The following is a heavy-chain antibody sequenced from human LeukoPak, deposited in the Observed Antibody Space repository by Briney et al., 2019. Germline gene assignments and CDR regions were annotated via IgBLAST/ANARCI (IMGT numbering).Heavy chain of an antibody. V-gene: IGHV4-59*01. CDR2: IFYSGST. Sequence: SETLSLTCTVSGGSISSYYWTWIRHPPGKGLEWIGYIFYSGSTNYNPSLKSRVTTSVDTSKNQFSLKLSSVTAADTAVYYCARLRGNYFPDYWGQGTLVTVSS. J-gene: IGHJ4*02. CDR3: ARLRGNYFPDY. CDR1: GGSISSYY. D-gene: IGHD4-11*01.